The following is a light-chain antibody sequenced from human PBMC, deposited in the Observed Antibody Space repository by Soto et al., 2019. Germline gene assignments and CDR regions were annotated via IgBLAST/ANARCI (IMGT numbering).Light chain of an antibody. Sequence: EIVLTQSPGTLSLSTGERATLSRRASQSVNSRLAWYQHKPGQAPRLLISGASSRATGIPDRFSGSGSATDFTLTISRLEPEDFALYYCQHYGSSPLTFGGGTKVDIK. J-gene: IGKJ4*01. V-gene: IGKV3-20*01. CDR1: QSVNSR. CDR2: GAS. CDR3: QHYGSSPLT.